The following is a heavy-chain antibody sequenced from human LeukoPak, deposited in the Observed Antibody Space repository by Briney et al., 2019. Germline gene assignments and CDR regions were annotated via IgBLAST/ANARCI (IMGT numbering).Heavy chain of an antibody. J-gene: IGHJ2*01. V-gene: IGHV4-59*01. CDR1: GGSISNYY. D-gene: IGHD3-22*01. Sequence: SETLSLTCSVSGGSISNYYWSWIRQPPGKGLEWIGSMYYSGSTNYNPFLKSRATISEDTSKKQFSLKLSSVTAADTAVYYCARAGYDTSGFWYFDLWGRGTLVTVSS. CDR2: MYYSGST. CDR3: ARAGYDTSGFWYFDL.